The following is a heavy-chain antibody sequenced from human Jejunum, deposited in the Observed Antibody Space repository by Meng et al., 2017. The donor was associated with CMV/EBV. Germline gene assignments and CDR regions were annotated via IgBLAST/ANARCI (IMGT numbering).Heavy chain of an antibody. Sequence: VELVGSGGGLVQPGGSLRLSCAVSGVSVSDDYLSWVRQSPGKGLEWVSIIYSNGDTHYADSVKGRITISRDNSKNTVSLEMNALRVDDTAVYYCAKLGVGATYWDSWGQGILVTVSS. CDR2: IYSNGDT. J-gene: IGHJ4*02. D-gene: IGHD1-26*01. V-gene: IGHV3-66*01. CDR3: AKLGVGATYWDS. CDR1: GVSVSDDY.